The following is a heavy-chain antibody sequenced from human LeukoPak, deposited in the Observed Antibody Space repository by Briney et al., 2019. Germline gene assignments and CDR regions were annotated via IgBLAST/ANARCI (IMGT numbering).Heavy chain of an antibody. V-gene: IGHV1-58*02. CDR1: GFTFTSSA. CDR2: IVVGSGNT. D-gene: IGHD2-15*01. Sequence: SVKVSCKASGFTFTSSAMQWVRQARGQRLEWIGWIVVGSGNTNYAQKLQGRVTMTTDTSTSTAYMELRSLRSDDTAVYYRARGDIVVVVAATEFDYWGQGTLVTVSS. CDR3: ARGDIVVVVAATEFDY. J-gene: IGHJ4*02.